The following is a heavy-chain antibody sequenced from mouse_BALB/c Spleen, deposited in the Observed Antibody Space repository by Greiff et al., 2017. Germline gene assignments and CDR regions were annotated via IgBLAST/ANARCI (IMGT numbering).Heavy chain of an antibody. CDR3: AGSSYDYFDY. J-gene: IGHJ2*01. V-gene: IGHV1-54*01. CDR1: GYAFTNYL. CDR2: INPGSGGT. Sequence: QVQLKQSGAELVRPGTSVKVSCKASGYAFTNYLIEWVKQRPGQGLEWIGVINPGSGGTNYNEMFKGKATLTVDTSSSTAYIQLSSLSSEDSAVYFCAGSSYDYFDYWGQGTTLTVSS. D-gene: IGHD1-1*01.